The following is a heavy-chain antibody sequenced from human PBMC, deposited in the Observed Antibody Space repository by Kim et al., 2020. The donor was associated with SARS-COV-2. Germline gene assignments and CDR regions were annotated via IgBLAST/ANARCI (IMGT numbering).Heavy chain of an antibody. CDR1: GFTFSSYG. CDR3: AKDSNTARYFDL. D-gene: IGHD4-4*01. Sequence: GGSLRLSCAASGFTFSSYGMHWVRQAPGKGLEWVAVISYDGSNKYYADSVKGRFTISRDNSKNTLYLQMNSLRAEDTAVYYCAKDSNTARYFDLWGRGTL. CDR2: ISYDGSNK. J-gene: IGHJ2*01. V-gene: IGHV3-30*18.